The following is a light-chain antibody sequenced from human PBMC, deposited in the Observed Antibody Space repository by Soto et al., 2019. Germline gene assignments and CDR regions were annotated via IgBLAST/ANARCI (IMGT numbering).Light chain of an antibody. CDR1: QSVSSSY. J-gene: IGKJ1*01. V-gene: IGKV3-20*01. CDR3: QQYGSSPSWT. Sequence: IVLTQSPGTLSLSPGERATLSCRASQSVSSSYLAWYQQKPGQAPRLLIYGASSRATGIPDRFSDSGSGTDFTLTISRLEPEDFAVYYCQQYGSSPSWTFGQGTKVEIK. CDR2: GAS.